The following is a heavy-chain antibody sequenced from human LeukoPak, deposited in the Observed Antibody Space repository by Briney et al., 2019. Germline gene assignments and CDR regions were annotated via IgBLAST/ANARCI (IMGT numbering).Heavy chain of an antibody. J-gene: IGHJ4*02. CDR3: AKYSSSPHFDS. Sequence: SDTLSLTCTVSGGSISSYYWSWLRQPPGRGLEWIGSIYHSGSTYYNPSLKSRVTISVDTSKNQFSLKLSSVTAADTAVYYCAKYSSSPHFDSWGQGTLVTVSS. V-gene: IGHV4-59*04. CDR2: IYHSGST. D-gene: IGHD6-6*01. CDR1: GGSISSYY.